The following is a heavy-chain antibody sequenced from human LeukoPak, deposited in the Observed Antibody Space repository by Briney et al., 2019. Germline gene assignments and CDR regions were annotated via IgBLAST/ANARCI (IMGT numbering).Heavy chain of an antibody. J-gene: IGHJ5*02. Sequence: GGSLRLSCAASGFTFSSYAMSWVRQAPGKGLEWVSAISGSGGSTYYADSVKGRFTISRDNSKNTLYLQMNSLRAEDTAVYYRATHSSWQPNWFDPWGQGTLVTVSS. D-gene: IGHD6-13*01. V-gene: IGHV3-23*01. CDR3: ATHSSWQPNWFDP. CDR1: GFTFSSYA. CDR2: ISGSGGST.